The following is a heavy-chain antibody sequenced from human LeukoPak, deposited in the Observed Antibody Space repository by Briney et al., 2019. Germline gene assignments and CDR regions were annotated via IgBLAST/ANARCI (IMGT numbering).Heavy chain of an antibody. J-gene: IGHJ4*02. Sequence: GASVKVSCKASGYTFTSYYMHWVRQAPGQGLEWMGRIIPILGIANYAQKFQGRVTITADKSTSTAYMELSSLRSEDTAVYYCARDLAGDSPGWGQGTLVTVSS. CDR3: ARDLAGDSPG. V-gene: IGHV1-69*04. CDR2: IIPILGIA. D-gene: IGHD4-17*01. CDR1: GYTFTSYY.